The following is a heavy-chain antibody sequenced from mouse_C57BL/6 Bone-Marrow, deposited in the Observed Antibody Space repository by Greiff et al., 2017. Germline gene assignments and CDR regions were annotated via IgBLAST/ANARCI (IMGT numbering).Heavy chain of an antibody. Sequence: EVKLVESGGDLVKPGGSLKLSCAASGFTFSSYGMSWVRQTPDKRLEWVATISSGGSYTYYPDSVKGRFTISRDNAKNTLYLQMSSLKSEDTAMYYCARKPLITTVVATGAYWGQGTLVTVSA. CDR2: ISSGGSYT. V-gene: IGHV5-6*01. D-gene: IGHD1-1*01. CDR3: ARKPLITTVVATGAY. J-gene: IGHJ3*01. CDR1: GFTFSSYG.